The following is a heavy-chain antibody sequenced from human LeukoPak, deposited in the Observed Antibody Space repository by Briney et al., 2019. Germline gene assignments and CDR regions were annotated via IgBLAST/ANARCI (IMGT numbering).Heavy chain of an antibody. Sequence: GGSLRLSCAASGFTFSRYSMNWVRQAPAKGLEWVSPISSSSSYIYYGDSVKGRFTISRDNAKNSLYLQMISLRAEDTAVYYCATETGYNYGFDHWGQGTLVTVSS. V-gene: IGHV3-21*01. CDR1: GFTFSRYS. CDR2: ISSSSSYI. J-gene: IGHJ5*02. CDR3: ATETGYNYGFDH. D-gene: IGHD5-18*01.